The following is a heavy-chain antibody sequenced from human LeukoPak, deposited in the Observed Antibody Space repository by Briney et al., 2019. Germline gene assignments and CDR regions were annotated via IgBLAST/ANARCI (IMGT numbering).Heavy chain of an antibody. Sequence: SETLSLTCTVSGGSISSSSYYWGWIRQPPGKELEWIGSVYYSGSTYYNPSLKSRVTISVETSKNQFSLNLSSVTAADRAVYYCARQSTKYRGGWLFDYWGQGTLVTVSS. D-gene: IGHD6-19*01. CDR2: VYYSGST. CDR1: GGSISSSSYY. V-gene: IGHV4-39*01. CDR3: ARQSTKYRGGWLFDY. J-gene: IGHJ4*02.